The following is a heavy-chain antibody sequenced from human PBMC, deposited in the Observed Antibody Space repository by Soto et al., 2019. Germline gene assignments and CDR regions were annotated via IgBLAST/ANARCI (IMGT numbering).Heavy chain of an antibody. CDR3: AKDRVVVTAILYYYYGMDV. CDR2: ISSSGST. Sequence: SETLSLTCTVSGDSVGGVGYWSWIRQFPGRGLEWIGCISSSGSTYYNPALNNRISLSLDTSQNQFSLKLLSVTAADTAVYYCAKDRVVVTAILYYYYGMDVWGQGTTVTVSS. J-gene: IGHJ6*02. CDR1: GDSVGGVGY. V-gene: IGHV4-31*03. D-gene: IGHD2-21*02.